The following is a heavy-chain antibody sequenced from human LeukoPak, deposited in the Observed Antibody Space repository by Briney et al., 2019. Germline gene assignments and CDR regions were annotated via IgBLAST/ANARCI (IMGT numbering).Heavy chain of an antibody. CDR2: ISYEGISK. V-gene: IGHV3-30-3*01. CDR3: AREAAALFDY. D-gene: IGHD2-2*01. Sequence: PGGSLRLSCAASGFTLSSYPMHWVRQAPGKGLEWVAFISYEGISKYYADSVKGRFTISRDNSKNSLILQMNSLRAEDTAVYYCAREAAALFDYWGQGTLVTVSS. J-gene: IGHJ4*02. CDR1: GFTLSSYP.